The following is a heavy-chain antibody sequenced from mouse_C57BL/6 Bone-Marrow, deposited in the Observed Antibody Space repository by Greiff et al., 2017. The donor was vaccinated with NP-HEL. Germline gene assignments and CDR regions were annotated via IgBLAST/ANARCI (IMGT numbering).Heavy chain of an antibody. CDR2: IHPTSGST. V-gene: IGHV1-64*01. J-gene: IGHJ4*01. CDR3: ARVGYLYYYAMDY. CDR1: GYTFTSYW. D-gene: IGHD3-2*02. Sequence: QVQLQQPGAELVKPGASVKLSCKASGYTFTSYWMHWVKQRPGQGLEWIGMIHPTSGSTNYNEKFKSKATLTVDKSSSTAYMQLSSLTSEDSAVYYCARVGYLYYYAMDYWGQGTSVTVSS.